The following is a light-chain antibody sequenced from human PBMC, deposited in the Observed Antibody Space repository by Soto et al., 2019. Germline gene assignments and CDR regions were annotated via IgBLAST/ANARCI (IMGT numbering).Light chain of an antibody. CDR1: SSDVGSSNY. CDR3: SSYTRGNSWV. V-gene: IGLV2-14*03. CDR2: DVS. Sequence: QSALTQPASVSGSPGQSITISCTGTSSDVGSSNYVSWYQHHPGKAPQLIIFDVSDRPSGVSHRFSGSKSGTTASLIISGLLAEDEAYYYCSSYTRGNSWVFGGGNKLTVL. J-gene: IGLJ3*02.